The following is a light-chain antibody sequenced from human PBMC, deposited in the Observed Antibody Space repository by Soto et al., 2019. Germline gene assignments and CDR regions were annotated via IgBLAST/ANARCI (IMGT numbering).Light chain of an antibody. J-gene: IGLJ1*01. CDR3: SSYTSSSTLV. CDR1: SSDVGGYNY. V-gene: IGLV2-14*01. Sequence: QSALTQPASVSGSPGQSITISCTGTSSDVGGYNYVSWYQQHPGKAPKLMIYEVSNRPSGVSNRFSGSKSGNTASLTISGLQAEDEADYDCSSYTSSSTLVFGTGTKVT. CDR2: EVS.